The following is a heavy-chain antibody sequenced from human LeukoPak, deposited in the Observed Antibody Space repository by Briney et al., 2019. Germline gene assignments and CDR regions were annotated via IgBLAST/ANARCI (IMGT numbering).Heavy chain of an antibody. CDR2: IKQDGSEK. CDR3: ARLVGNGWFIGYFQH. CDR1: GFTFSSYW. D-gene: IGHD6-19*01. V-gene: IGHV3-7*01. Sequence: GGSLRLSCAASGFTFSSYWMNWVRQAPGKGLELVANIKQDGSEKYYVDSVKGRFTISRDNAKNSLYLQMNSLRAEDTAVYYCARLVGNGWFIGYFQHWGQGTLVTVSS. J-gene: IGHJ1*01.